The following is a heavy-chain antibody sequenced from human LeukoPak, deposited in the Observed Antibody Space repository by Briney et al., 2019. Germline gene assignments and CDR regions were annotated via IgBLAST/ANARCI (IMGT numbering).Heavy chain of an antibody. D-gene: IGHD2-2*01. J-gene: IGHJ4*02. CDR3: AREVPASSPPDY. V-gene: IGHV4-31*03. CDR1: GGSISSGGYY. Sequence: PSQTLSLTCTVSGGSISSGGYYWSWIRQHPGKGLEWIGYIYYSGSTYYNPSLKSRVTISVDTSKNQFSLKLSSVTAADTAVYYCAREVPASSPPDYWGQGTLVTVSS. CDR2: IYYSGST.